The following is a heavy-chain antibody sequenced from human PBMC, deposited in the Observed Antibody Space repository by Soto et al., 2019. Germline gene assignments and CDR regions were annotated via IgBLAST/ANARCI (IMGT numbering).Heavy chain of an antibody. Sequence: GGSLRLSCAASGFTFSSYSMNWVRQAPGKGLEWVSSISSSSSYIYYADSVKGRFTISRDNAKNSLYLQMNSLRAEDTAVYYCARDITDWGSEFDYWGQGTLVTVSS. CDR3: ARDITDWGSEFDY. J-gene: IGHJ4*02. D-gene: IGHD7-27*01. V-gene: IGHV3-21*01. CDR1: GFTFSSYS. CDR2: ISSSSSYI.